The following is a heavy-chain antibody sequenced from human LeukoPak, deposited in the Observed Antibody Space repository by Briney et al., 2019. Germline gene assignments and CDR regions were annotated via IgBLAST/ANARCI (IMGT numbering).Heavy chain of an antibody. CDR3: ATGGGIGYYYMYV. CDR2: TLPILTTT. CDR1: GGSLKSIG. J-gene: IGHJ6*03. D-gene: IGHD3-16*01. V-gene: IGHV1-69*05. Sequence: SVKVSCKVSGGSLKSIGISWLRQAPGQGLEWMGGTLPILTTTKYAQKFQGRVTITTDESTSTIYMELSGLRSEDTAVYYRATGGGIGYYYMYVWGKGTTVTVTS.